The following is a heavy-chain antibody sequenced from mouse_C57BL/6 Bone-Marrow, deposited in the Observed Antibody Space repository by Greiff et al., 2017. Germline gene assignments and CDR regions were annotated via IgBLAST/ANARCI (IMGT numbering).Heavy chain of an antibody. Sequence: EVNVVESGEGLVKPGGSLKLSCAASGFTFSSYAMSWVRQTPEKRLEWVAYISSGGDYIYYADTVKGRFTISRDNARNTLYLQMSSLKSEATAMYYCTRACYDYWFAYWGQGTLVTVSA. V-gene: IGHV5-9-1*02. D-gene: IGHD2-4*01. CDR3: TRACYDYWFAY. CDR1: GFTFSSYA. J-gene: IGHJ3*01. CDR2: ISSGGDYI.